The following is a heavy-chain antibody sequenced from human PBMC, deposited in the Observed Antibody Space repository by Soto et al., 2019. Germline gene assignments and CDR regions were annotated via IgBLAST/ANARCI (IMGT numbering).Heavy chain of an antibody. CDR2: IYHNGET. D-gene: IGHD3-10*01. J-gene: IGHJ6*02. V-gene: IGHV4-59*01. CDR1: GDSITAYY. CDR3: AREKGGEFLKGSGMDV. Sequence: QMQLQESGPGLVKPSETLSLICSVSGDSITAYYLSWLRQSPGKELEWIGYIYHNGETNYNPSLKSRFTISADTSKTQFSLRLSSVTAADTGVYYCAREKGGEFLKGSGMDVWGQGTTVIVSS.